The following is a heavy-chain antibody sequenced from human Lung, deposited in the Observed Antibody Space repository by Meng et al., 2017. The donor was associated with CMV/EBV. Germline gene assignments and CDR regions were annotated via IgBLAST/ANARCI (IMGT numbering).Heavy chain of an antibody. V-gene: IGHV4-30-4*08. CDR2: IYYSGST. Sequence: LXCTVSGGSISSGDYYGSWIRQPPGKGLEWIGYIYYSGSTYYNPSLKSRVTISVDTSKNQFSLKLSSVTAADTAVYYCARGITGTTYYYYYYGMDVGXQGNXVTVSS. J-gene: IGHJ6*02. D-gene: IGHD1-7*01. CDR3: ARGITGTTYYYYYYGMDV. CDR1: GGSISSGDYY.